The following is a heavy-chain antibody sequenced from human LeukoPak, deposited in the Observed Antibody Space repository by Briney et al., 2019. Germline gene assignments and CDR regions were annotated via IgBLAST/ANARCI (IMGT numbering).Heavy chain of an antibody. D-gene: IGHD2-15*01. Sequence: GSLRLSCAASGFTFSGSAMHWVRQASGKGLEWVGRIRSKANSYATAYAASVKGRFTISRDDSKNTAYLQMNSLKTEDTAVYYCTRLIEDCSGGSCYGPDYWGQGTLVTVSS. V-gene: IGHV3-73*01. CDR1: GFTFSGSA. J-gene: IGHJ4*02. CDR3: TRLIEDCSGGSCYGPDY. CDR2: IRSKANSYAT.